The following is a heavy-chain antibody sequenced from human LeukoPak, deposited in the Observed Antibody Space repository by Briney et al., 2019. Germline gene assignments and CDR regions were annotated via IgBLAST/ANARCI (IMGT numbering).Heavy chain of an antibody. CDR2: ISYDGSNK. Sequence: GGSLRLSCAASGFTFSSYGMHWVRQAPGKGLEWVAVISYDGSNKYYADSVKGRFTISRDNSKNTLYLQMNSLRAEDTAVYYCTKATYSSSWPTLDYWGQGTLVTVSS. J-gene: IGHJ4*02. CDR3: TKATYSSSWPTLDY. V-gene: IGHV3-30*18. D-gene: IGHD6-13*01. CDR1: GFTFSSYG.